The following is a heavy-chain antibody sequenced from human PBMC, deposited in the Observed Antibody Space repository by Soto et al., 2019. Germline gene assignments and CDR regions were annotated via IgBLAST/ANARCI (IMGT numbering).Heavy chain of an antibody. CDR3: ARDRDILTGYNWFDP. V-gene: IGHV1-69*13. CDR2: IIPIFGTA. D-gene: IGHD3-9*01. Sequence: SVKVSCKASGGTFSSYPSSLVRQAPGQGLEWMGGIIPIFGTANYAQKFQGRVTITADESTSTAYMELSSLRSEDTAVYYCARDRDILTGYNWFDPWGQGTLVTVSS. CDR1: GGTFSSYP. J-gene: IGHJ5*02.